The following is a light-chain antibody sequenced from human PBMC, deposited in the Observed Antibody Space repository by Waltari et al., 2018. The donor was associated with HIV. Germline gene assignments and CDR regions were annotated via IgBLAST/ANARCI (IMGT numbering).Light chain of an antibody. CDR2: AAS. CDR3: QQYFSPPPLT. V-gene: IGKV1-NL1*01. Sequence: DIKMNQSPSSLSASVGDRVTITCRASQAISNSLSWYQQKPGKAPNLLLYAASRLESGVPSRFSGSRSGTDYALTISSLQPEDFAVYYCQQYFSPPPLTFGGGTKVEIK. J-gene: IGKJ4*01. CDR1: QAISNS.